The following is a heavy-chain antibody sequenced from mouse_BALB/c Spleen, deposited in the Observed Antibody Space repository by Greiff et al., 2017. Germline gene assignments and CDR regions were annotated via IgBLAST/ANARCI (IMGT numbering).Heavy chain of an antibody. J-gene: IGHJ3*01. CDR3: ARGGAYGYDGGFAY. Sequence: EVMLVESGGGLVKPGGSLKLSCAASGFTFSSYAMSWVRQTPEKRLEWVASISSGGSTYYPDSVKGRFTISRDNARNILYLQMSSLRSEDTAMYYCARGGAYGYDGGFAYWGQGTLVTVSA. CDR2: ISSGGST. V-gene: IGHV5-6-5*01. D-gene: IGHD2-2*01. CDR1: GFTFSSYA.